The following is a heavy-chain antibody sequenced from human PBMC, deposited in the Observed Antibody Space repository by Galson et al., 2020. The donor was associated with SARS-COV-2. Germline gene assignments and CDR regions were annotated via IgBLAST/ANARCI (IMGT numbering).Heavy chain of an antibody. V-gene: IGHV4-31*03. D-gene: IGHD1-26*01. CDR1: GGSISSGGYY. CDR2: IYYSGST. Sequence: SETLSLTCTVSGGSISSGGYYWSWIRQHPGKGLEWIGYIYYSGSTYYNPSLKSRVTISVDTSKNQFSLKLSSVTAADTAVYYCARIIVGATNWYFDLWGRGTLVTVSS. J-gene: IGHJ2*01. CDR3: ARIIVGATNWYFDL.